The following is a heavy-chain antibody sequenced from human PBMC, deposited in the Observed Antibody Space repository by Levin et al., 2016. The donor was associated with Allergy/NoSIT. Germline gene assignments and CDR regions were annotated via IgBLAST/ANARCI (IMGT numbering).Heavy chain of an antibody. J-gene: IGHJ6*02. CDR2: ISYDGSNK. CDR1: GFTFSSYG. Sequence: GESLKISCAASGFTFSSYGMHWVRQAPGKGLEWVAVISYDGSNKYYADSVKGRFTISRDNSKNTLYLQMNSLRAEDTAVYYCAKGGRSGYYIPPLYYYYYGMDVWGQGTTVTVSS. D-gene: IGHD3-9*01. CDR3: AKGGRSGYYIPPLYYYYYGMDV. V-gene: IGHV3-30*18.